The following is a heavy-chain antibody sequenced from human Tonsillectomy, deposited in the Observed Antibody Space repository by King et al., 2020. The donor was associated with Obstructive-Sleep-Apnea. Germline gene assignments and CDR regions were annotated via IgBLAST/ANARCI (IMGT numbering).Heavy chain of an antibody. CDR3: ARGWGSFDY. CDR2: SYTSGDT. CDR1: VVSIRSSSYY. Sequence: LQLQESGPGLVKPSDTLSLTCTVSVVSIRSSSYYWDWMCRPPRQWIEWIGSSYTSGDTYYNPSLQSRVTISVDTSKNQFSLKLSSVTAADTAVYYCARGWGSFDYWGQGTLVTVSS. J-gene: IGHJ4*02. V-gene: IGHV4-39*07. D-gene: IGHD3-16*01.